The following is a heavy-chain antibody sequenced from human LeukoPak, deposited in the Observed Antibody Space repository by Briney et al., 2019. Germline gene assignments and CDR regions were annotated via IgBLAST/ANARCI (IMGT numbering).Heavy chain of an antibody. Sequence: SETLSLTCAVYGGSFSGYYWSWIRQPPGKGREWIGEINHSGSTNYNPSLKSRVTISVDTSKNQFSLKLSSVTAADAAVYYCARSYCSSTSCYIYWFDPWGQGTLVTVSS. D-gene: IGHD2-2*02. CDR3: ARSYCSSTSCYIYWFDP. V-gene: IGHV4-34*01. CDR2: INHSGST. CDR1: GGSFSGYY. J-gene: IGHJ5*02.